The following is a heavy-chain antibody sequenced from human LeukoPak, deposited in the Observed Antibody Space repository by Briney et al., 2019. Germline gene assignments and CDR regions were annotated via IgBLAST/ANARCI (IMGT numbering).Heavy chain of an antibody. Sequence: ASVKVSFTASGYTFIVYYMHWVRQAPGQGLEWVGWINPNSGDTNYAQKSQGRVTMPRDTSISTAYMDLSRLRSDDTAVYYCARDYGDPFLTFDFWGQGTLVTVSS. D-gene: IGHD4-17*01. CDR1: GYTFIVYY. CDR3: ARDYGDPFLTFDF. V-gene: IGHV1-2*02. CDR2: INPNSGDT. J-gene: IGHJ4*02.